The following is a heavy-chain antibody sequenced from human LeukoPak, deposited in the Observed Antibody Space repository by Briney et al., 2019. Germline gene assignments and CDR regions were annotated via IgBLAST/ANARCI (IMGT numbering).Heavy chain of an antibody. J-gene: IGHJ4*02. V-gene: IGHV1-46*01. CDR3: ARAVAGIGGTYYFDY. D-gene: IGHD6-19*01. CDR2: INPSGGST. Sequence: ASVKVSCKASGYTFTSYYMHWLRQAPGKGLEWMGIINPSGGSTSYAQKFQGRVTMTRDTSTSTVYMELSSLRSEDTAVYYCARAVAGIGGTYYFDYWGQGTLVTVSS. CDR1: GYTFTSYY.